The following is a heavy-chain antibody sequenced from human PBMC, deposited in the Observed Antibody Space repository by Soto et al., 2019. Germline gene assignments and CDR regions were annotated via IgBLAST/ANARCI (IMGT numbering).Heavy chain of an antibody. CDR3: ARDSRYCSGGSCAGVFDY. D-gene: IGHD2-15*01. CDR2: ISAYNGNT. V-gene: IGHV1-18*01. Sequence: GASVKVSCKASGYTFTSYGISWVRQAPGQGLEWMGWISAYNGNTNYAQKLQGRVTMTTDTSTSTAYMELRSLRSDDTAVYYCARDSRYCSGGSCAGVFDYWGQGTLVTVSS. J-gene: IGHJ4*02. CDR1: GYTFTSYG.